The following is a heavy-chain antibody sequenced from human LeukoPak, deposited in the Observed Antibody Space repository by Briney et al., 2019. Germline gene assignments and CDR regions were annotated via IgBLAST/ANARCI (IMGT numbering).Heavy chain of an antibody. CDR2: IYYSGST. CDR1: GGSISSSSYY. CDR3: ARHPNQYYFDY. V-gene: IGHV4-39*01. J-gene: IGHJ4*02. Sequence: PSETLSLTCTVSGGSISSSSYYWGWIRQPPGKGLEWIGGIYYSGSTYYNPSLKSRVTISVDTSKNQFSLKLSSVTAADTAVYYCARHPNQYYFDYWGQGTLVTVSS. D-gene: IGHD1-14*01.